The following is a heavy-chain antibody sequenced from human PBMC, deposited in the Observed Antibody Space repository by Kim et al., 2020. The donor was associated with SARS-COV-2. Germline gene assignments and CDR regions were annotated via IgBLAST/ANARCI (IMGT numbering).Heavy chain of an antibody. CDR3: ARDHCTNTSCFDP. CDR1: GYSFTNHA. D-gene: IGHD2-8*01. Sequence: ASVKVSCRGSGYSFTNHAINWVRQAPGQGLEWMGWIDTSTGNPTYAQGFTGRFVFSLDTSVTTASLQITSLKTEDTALYLCARDHCTNTSCFDPWGQGTL. CDR2: IDTSTGNP. V-gene: IGHV7-4-1*02. J-gene: IGHJ5*02.